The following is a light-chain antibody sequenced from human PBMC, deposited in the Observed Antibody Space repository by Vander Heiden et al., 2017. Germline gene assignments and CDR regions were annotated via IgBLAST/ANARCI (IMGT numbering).Light chain of an antibody. Sequence: QSVLTQPPSVSGAPGQRVTISCSGSSSNIGAGYDVSWYQQIPEATPKLLNSGTGNRPSGVPDRFSGSKSGTSASLTNTELQAEDEADYYCQSYDNSLSGVVFGGGTKLTVL. CDR1: SSNIGAGYD. J-gene: IGLJ2*01. CDR2: GTG. V-gene: IGLV1-40*01. CDR3: QSYDNSLSGVV.